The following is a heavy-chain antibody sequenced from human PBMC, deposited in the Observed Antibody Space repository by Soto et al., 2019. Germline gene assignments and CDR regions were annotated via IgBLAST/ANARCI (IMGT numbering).Heavy chain of an antibody. V-gene: IGHV1-2*04. Sequence: ASVKVSCKASGYTFTGYYMHWVRQAPGQGLEWMGWINPSSGGTNYAQKFQGWVTMTRDTSISTAYMELSRLRSDDTALYYCARENSGYDYQFDYWGQGTLVTVSS. CDR3: ARENSGYDYQFDY. CDR1: GYTFTGYY. J-gene: IGHJ4*02. CDR2: INPSSGGT. D-gene: IGHD5-12*01.